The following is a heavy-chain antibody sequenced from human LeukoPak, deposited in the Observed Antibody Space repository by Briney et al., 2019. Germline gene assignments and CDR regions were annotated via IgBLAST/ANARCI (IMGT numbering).Heavy chain of an antibody. CDR2: IYPGDSDT. CDR1: GYTFTNYW. CDR3: ARGYYYDSSGYPDY. J-gene: IGHJ4*02. V-gene: IGHV5-51*01. D-gene: IGHD3-22*01. Sequence: GESLKISCKGSGYTFTNYWIGWVRQMPGKGLEWMGIIYPGDSDTRYSPSFQGQVSISADKSINTAYLQWSTLEASDTAMYYCARGYYYDSSGYPDYWGQGTQVTVSS.